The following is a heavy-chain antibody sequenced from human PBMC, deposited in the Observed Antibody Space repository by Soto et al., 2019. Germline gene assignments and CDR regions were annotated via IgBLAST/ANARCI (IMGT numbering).Heavy chain of an antibody. V-gene: IGHV4-30-4*01. D-gene: IGHD6-19*01. Sequence: QVQLQESGPGLVKPSQTLSLTCTVSGGSISSGDYYWSWIRQPPGKGLEWIGYIYYSGSTYYNPSLKSRVTISVDTSKDQFSLRLSSVTAADTAVYYCARERPDGCRLDPWGQGTLVTVSS. J-gene: IGHJ5*02. CDR3: ARERPDGCRLDP. CDR1: GGSISSGDYY. CDR2: IYYSGST.